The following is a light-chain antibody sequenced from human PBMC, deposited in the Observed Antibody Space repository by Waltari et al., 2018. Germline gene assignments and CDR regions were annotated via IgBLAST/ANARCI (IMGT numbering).Light chain of an antibody. CDR1: QSIGSS. V-gene: IGKV6-21*01. Sequence: EIVLTQSPDFQSVTPKETVTITCRASQSIGSSLHWYQQKPDQSPKLLIRYPSHPFSGVPSRFSGSGSGTDFTLTINSLEAEDAATYYCHQSYTLPRTFGQGTKVEIK. J-gene: IGKJ1*01. CDR2: YPS. CDR3: HQSYTLPRT.